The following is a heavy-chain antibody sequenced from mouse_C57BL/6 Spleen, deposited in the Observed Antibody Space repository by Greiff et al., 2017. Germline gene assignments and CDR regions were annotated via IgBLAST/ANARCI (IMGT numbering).Heavy chain of an antibody. CDR3: ARNWDEGD. CDR1: GYAFSSYW. Sequence: VLLVESGAALVKPGASVKISCKASGYAFSSYWMNWVKQRPGKGLEWIGQIYPGDGDTNYNGKFKGKATLTADKSYSTAYMQLSSLTSEDAAVYFCARNWDEGDWVQGTTLTVSS. V-gene: IGHV1-80*01. J-gene: IGHJ2*01. D-gene: IGHD4-1*01. CDR2: IYPGDGDT.